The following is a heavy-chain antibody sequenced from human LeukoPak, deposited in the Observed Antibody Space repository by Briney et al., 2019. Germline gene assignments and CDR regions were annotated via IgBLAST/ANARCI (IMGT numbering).Heavy chain of an antibody. CDR2: IYYTGST. Sequence: MTSETLSLTCTVSGVSISSGGYYWSWIRQHPGKGLEWIGYIYYTGSTYYNPSLKSRVSISVDTSKNQFSLKLYSVTASDAAIYYCARHLSGTAMAHYFDFWGQGTLVTVSS. CDR1: GVSISSGGYY. V-gene: IGHV4-31*03. CDR3: ARHLSGTAMAHYFDF. D-gene: IGHD5-18*01. J-gene: IGHJ4*02.